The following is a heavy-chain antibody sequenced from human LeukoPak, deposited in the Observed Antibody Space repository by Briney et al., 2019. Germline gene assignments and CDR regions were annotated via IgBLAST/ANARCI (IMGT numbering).Heavy chain of an antibody. CDR1: GGSISSYH. D-gene: IGHD1-26*01. Sequence: MSSETLSLTSTVSGGSISSYHWSWIRQPPGKGLEWIGDIYYSGRTSYSASLKSRVTISLDTSKNQFSLNLSSVTAADTAVYYCARVPKAGATGYFDYWGQGTLVTVSS. CDR3: ARVPKAGATGYFDY. J-gene: IGHJ4*02. CDR2: IYYSGRT. V-gene: IGHV4-59*01.